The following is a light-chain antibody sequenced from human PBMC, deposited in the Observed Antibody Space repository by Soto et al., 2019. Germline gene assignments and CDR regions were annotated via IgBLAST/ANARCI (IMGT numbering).Light chain of an antibody. V-gene: IGLV2-23*02. CDR2: EVS. Sequence: QSALTQPASVSGSPGQSITTSCTGTSSDVGSYNLVSWYQQHPGKAPKLIIHEVSKRSSGLSNRFSGSKSGNTASLTISGLQAEDESDYYCCSYAGSSTYVFGTGTKVTVL. CDR3: CSYAGSSTYV. CDR1: SSDVGSYNL. J-gene: IGLJ1*01.